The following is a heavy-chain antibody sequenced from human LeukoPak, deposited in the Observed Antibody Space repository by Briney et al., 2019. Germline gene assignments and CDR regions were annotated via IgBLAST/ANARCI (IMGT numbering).Heavy chain of an antibody. Sequence: GGSLRLSFAASGLTVSSSYMSWVRQAPGKGLEWVSVINSGGSTYYADSVKGRFTISRDNSKNTLYLQMNSLRAEDTAVYYCARDPNINAFDVWGQGTMVTVSS. J-gene: IGHJ3*01. D-gene: IGHD2-8*01. CDR2: INSGGST. CDR1: GLTVSSSY. CDR3: ARDPNINAFDV. V-gene: IGHV3-53*01.